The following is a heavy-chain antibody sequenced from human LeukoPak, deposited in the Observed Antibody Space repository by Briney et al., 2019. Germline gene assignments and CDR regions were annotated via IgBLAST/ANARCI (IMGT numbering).Heavy chain of an antibody. CDR1: GFTFSSSP. Sequence: GGSLRLSCAASGFTFSSSPMHWVRQAPAKGLEWVAVISPDSSIKTYADSVKGRFTISRDNSNNTLDLQMNSLRAEGTAVYFCAKEGGSSGYAGYLDYWGQGALVTVSS. V-gene: IGHV3-30*04. CDR2: ISPDSSIK. CDR3: AKEGGSSGYAGYLDY. D-gene: IGHD3-22*01. J-gene: IGHJ4*02.